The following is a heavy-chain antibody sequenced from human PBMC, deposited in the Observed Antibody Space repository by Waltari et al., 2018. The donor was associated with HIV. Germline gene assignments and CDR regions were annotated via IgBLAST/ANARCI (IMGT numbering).Heavy chain of an antibody. V-gene: IGHV1-8*01. J-gene: IGHJ6*02. CDR1: GYTFTSYD. CDR2: KNTNIGNT. CDR3: ARREGTYCSGGSCYSIYYYGMDV. Sequence: QVQLVQSGAEVKKPGASVKVSCKASGYTFTSYDINWVRQATGQGLEWMGWKNTNIGNTGYTTKSQARVTMTRNTSISPSYMELGSRRSEDTAVYYCARREGTYCSGGSCYSIYYYGMDVWGQGTTVTVSS. D-gene: IGHD2-15*01.